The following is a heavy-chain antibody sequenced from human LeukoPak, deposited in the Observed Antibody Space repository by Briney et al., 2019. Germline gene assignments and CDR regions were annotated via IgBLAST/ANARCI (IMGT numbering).Heavy chain of an antibody. CDR1: GFAFNMFA. CDR3: ARDVEQWLVRVYYFDY. CDR2: ISSGSTTI. V-gene: IGHV3-48*01. D-gene: IGHD6-19*01. J-gene: IGHJ4*02. Sequence: GGSLRLSCAGTGFAFNMFAIDWVRQAPGKGLEWVSYISSGSTTIYYADSVKGRFTISRDNAKNSLYLQMNSLRAEDTAVYYCARDVEQWLVRVYYFDYWGQGTLVTVSS.